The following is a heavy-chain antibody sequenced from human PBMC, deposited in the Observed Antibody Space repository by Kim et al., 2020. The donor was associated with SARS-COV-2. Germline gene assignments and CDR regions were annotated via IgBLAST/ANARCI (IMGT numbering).Heavy chain of an antibody. CDR2: INSDGSST. J-gene: IGHJ6*02. CDR3: AREGVLWFGESYYYYYGMDV. V-gene: IGHV3-74*01. CDR1: GFTFSSYW. D-gene: IGHD3-10*01. Sequence: VGSLRLSCAASGFTFSSYWMHWVRQAPGKGLVWVSRINSDGSSTSYADSVKGRFTISRDNAKNTLYLQMNSLRAEDTAVYYCAREGVLWFGESYYYYYGMDVWGQGTTVTVSS.